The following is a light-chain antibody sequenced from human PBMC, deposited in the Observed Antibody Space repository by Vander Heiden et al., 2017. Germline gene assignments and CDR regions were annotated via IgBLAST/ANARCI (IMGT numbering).Light chain of an antibody. CDR2: WAS. V-gene: IGKV4-1*01. Sequence: DIMMTQSPDSLAVSLGERDTINCKSSQSVLYSSNNKNYLAWYQQKPGQPPKLLIYWASTLESGVPDRFSGSGSGTDFTLTISSLQAEDVAVYYCQQYYSTPRTFGQGTKVEIK. CDR1: QSVLYSSNNKNY. CDR3: QQYYSTPRT. J-gene: IGKJ1*01.